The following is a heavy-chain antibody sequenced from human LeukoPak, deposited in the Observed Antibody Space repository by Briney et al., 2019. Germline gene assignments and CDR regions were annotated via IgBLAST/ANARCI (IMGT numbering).Heavy chain of an antibody. J-gene: IGHJ6*02. V-gene: IGHV3-7*01. CDR3: ARPLDGYYYYGMDV. D-gene: IGHD1-1*01. Sequence: SGGSLRLSSAASGFTFSSYWMSWVRQAPGKGLEWVANIKQDGSEKYYVDSVKGRFTISRDNAKNSLYLQMNSLRAEDTAVYYCARPLDGYYYYGMDVWGQGTTVTVSS. CDR2: IKQDGSEK. CDR1: GFTFSSYW.